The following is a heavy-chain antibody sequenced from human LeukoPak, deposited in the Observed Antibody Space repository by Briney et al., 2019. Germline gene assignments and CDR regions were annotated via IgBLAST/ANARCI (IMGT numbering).Heavy chain of an antibody. CDR2: IYSGGTT. CDR3: ATTYYGPFFDY. D-gene: IGHD3-10*01. J-gene: IGHJ4*02. CDR1: GFTVSSNY. V-gene: IGHV3-53*01. Sequence: PGGSLRLSCAASGFTVSSNYMSWVRQAPGKGLEWVSVIYSGGTTYYADSVKGRFTISRDNSKNTLYLQMNSLRAEDTALYYCATTYYGPFFDYWGQGTLVTVSS.